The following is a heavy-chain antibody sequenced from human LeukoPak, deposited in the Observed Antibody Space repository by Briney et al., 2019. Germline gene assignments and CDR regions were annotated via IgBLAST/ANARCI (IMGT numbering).Heavy chain of an antibody. Sequence: PSETLSLTCAVYGGSFSGYYWSWIRQPPGKGLEWIGEINHSGSTNYNPSLKSRVTISVDTSKNQFSLKLSSVTAADTAVYYCARDCSSTSCRGGFDPWGQGTLVTVSS. CDR3: ARDCSSTSCRGGFDP. CDR1: GGSFSGYY. CDR2: INHSGST. J-gene: IGHJ5*02. V-gene: IGHV4-34*01. D-gene: IGHD2-2*01.